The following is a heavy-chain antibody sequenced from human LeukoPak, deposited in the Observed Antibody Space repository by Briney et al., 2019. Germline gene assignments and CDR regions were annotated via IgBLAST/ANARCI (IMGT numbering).Heavy chain of an antibody. CDR3: ARAGGPLTRLIDWYFDL. Sequence: SETLSLTCTVSGGSIRSTNYYWSWIRQGPAKGLEWIGYIYHSGSTYYNPSLKSRVTMSVDTSKNQFSLKLSSVTAADTAVYYCARAGGPLTRLIDWYFDLWGRGTLVTVSS. D-gene: IGHD1/OR15-1a*01. J-gene: IGHJ2*01. V-gene: IGHV4-61*01. CDR2: IYHSGST. CDR1: GGSIRSTNYY.